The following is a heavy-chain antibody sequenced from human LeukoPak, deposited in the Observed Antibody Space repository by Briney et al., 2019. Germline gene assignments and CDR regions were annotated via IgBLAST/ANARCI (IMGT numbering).Heavy chain of an antibody. J-gene: IGHJ1*01. Sequence: GGSLRLSCAASGFTFSSYAMSWVRQAPGKGLEWVSAISGSGGSTYYADSVKGRFTISRDNSKNTLYLQMNSLRAEDTAVYYCAKGFREYSSSWYLGAEYFQHWGQGTLVTVSS. CDR1: GFTFSSYA. CDR2: ISGSGGST. V-gene: IGHV3-23*01. CDR3: AKGFREYSSSWYLGAEYFQH. D-gene: IGHD6-13*01.